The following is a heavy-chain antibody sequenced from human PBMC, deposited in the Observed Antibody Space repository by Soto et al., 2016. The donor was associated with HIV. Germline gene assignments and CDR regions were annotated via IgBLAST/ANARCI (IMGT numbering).Heavy chain of an antibody. Sequence: QVQLQESGPRLVKPSETLSLTCTVSGGSINSHHWNWIRQPPGKGLEWIGCIYYSGKTYYNPSLKSRVTISIDTSKNQFPLNLSSVTDADTAIYYCARTNAFDIWGQGTMVTSLQ. CDR3: ARTNAFDI. CDR2: IYYSGKT. V-gene: IGHV4-59*11. CDR1: GGSINSHH. J-gene: IGHJ3*02.